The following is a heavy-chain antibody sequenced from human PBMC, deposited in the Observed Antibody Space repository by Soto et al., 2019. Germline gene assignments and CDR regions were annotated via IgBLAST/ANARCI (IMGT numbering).Heavy chain of an antibody. CDR3: ARLVTVTTFYYGMDV. CDR2: IYYSGST. CDR1: GGSISSYY. V-gene: IGHV4-59*01. D-gene: IGHD4-4*01. Sequence: SETLSLTCTVSGGSISSYYWSWIRQPPGKGLEWIGYIYYSGSTNYNPSLKSRVTISVDTSKNQFSLKLSSVTAADTAVYYCARLVTVTTFYYGMDVWGQGTTVTVPS. J-gene: IGHJ6*02.